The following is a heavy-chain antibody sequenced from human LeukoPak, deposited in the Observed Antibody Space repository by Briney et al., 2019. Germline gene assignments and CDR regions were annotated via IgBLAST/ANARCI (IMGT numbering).Heavy chain of an antibody. CDR2: ISYDGSNK. J-gene: IGHJ6*03. Sequence: GGSLRLSCAASGFTFSSYAMHWVRQAPGKGLEWVAVISYDGSNKYYADSVKGRFTISRDNSKNTLYLQMNSLRAEDTAVYYCAKDRARYGSGTPRTYMDVWGKGTTVTISS. D-gene: IGHD3-10*01. CDR1: GFTFSSYA. V-gene: IGHV3-30*04. CDR3: AKDRARYGSGTPRTYMDV.